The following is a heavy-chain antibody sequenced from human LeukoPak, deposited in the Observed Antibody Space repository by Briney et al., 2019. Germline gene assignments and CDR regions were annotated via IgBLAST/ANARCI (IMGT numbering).Heavy chain of an antibody. V-gene: IGHV3-53*01. CDR1: GFTVSSNS. D-gene: IGHD5-12*01. CDR3: ARHSGNSGSYYFDY. J-gene: IGHJ4*02. Sequence: PGGSLRLSCAASGFTVSSNSASWVRQAPGKGLEWVSLIYGGGSTYYADSVKGRFTISRDNSKNTLYLQMNSLRPEGTAVYYCARHSGNSGSYYFDYWGQGTLVTVSS. CDR2: IYGGGST.